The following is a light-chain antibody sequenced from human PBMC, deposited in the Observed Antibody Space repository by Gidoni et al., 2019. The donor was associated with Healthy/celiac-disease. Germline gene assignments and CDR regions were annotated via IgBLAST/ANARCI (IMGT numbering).Light chain of an antibody. CDR3: QQCYSTRFT. CDR1: QSISSY. V-gene: IGKV1-39*01. Sequence: DIQMTQSPSSLSASVGDRVTITCRASQSISSYLNWYQQKPGQAPKLLIYAASSLQSGVPSRFSGSGSGTDFTLTISSLQAEDVATYYCQQCYSTRFTFGPGTKVDIK. CDR2: AAS. J-gene: IGKJ3*01.